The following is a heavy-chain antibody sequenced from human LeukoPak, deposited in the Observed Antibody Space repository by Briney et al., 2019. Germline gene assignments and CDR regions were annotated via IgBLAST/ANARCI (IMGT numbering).Heavy chain of an antibody. CDR2: ISSSSSYI. Sequence: PGGSLRLSCAASGFTFSSYSMNWVRQAPGKGLEWVSSISSSSSYIYYADSVKGRFTISRDNSKNTLYLQMNSLRAEDTAVYYCAKGTGRQQLAIDAFDIWGQGTMVTVSS. J-gene: IGHJ3*02. CDR3: AKGTGRQQLAIDAFDI. D-gene: IGHD6-13*01. V-gene: IGHV3-21*04. CDR1: GFTFSSYS.